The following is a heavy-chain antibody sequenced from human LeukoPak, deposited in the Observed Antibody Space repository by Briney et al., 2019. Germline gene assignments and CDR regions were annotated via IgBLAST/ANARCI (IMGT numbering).Heavy chain of an antibody. CDR3: AKDFWSGYYPNY. D-gene: IGHD3-3*01. J-gene: IGHJ4*02. CDR2: SGSGGST. Sequence: GGSLRLSCAASGFTFSSYAMSWVRQAPGKGLEWVSGSGSGGSTYYADSVKGRFTISRDNSKNTLYLQMNSLRAEDTAVYYCAKDFWSGYYPNYWDQGTLVTVSS. CDR1: GFTFSSYA. V-gene: IGHV3-23*01.